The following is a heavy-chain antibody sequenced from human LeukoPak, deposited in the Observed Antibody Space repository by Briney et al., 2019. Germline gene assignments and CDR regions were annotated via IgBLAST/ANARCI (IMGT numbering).Heavy chain of an antibody. J-gene: IGHJ3*02. D-gene: IGHD5-24*01. Sequence: GGSLRLSCAASGFTFSSYSMNWVRQAPGKGLEWVSYISSSSSTIYYADSVKGRFTISRDNAKNSLYLQMNSLRAEDTAVYYCARDASRDGYQRGSAFDIWGQGTMVTVSS. CDR2: ISSSSSTI. CDR3: ARDASRDGYQRGSAFDI. V-gene: IGHV3-48*01. CDR1: GFTFSSYS.